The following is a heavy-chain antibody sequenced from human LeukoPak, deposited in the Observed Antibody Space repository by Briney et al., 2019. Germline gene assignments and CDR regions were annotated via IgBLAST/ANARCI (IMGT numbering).Heavy chain of an antibody. Sequence: GRSLRLSCAASGFTFSSYGMHWVRQAPGKGLEWVAVISYDGSNKYYADSVKGRFTISRDNSKNTPYLQMNSLRAEDTAVYYCAKDLAIGYYDSSGSDYWGQGTLVTVSS. CDR2: ISYDGSNK. V-gene: IGHV3-30*18. CDR1: GFTFSSYG. J-gene: IGHJ4*02. D-gene: IGHD3-22*01. CDR3: AKDLAIGYYDSSGSDY.